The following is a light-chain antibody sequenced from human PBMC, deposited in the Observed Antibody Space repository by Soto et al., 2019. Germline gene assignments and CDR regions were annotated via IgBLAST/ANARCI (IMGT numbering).Light chain of an antibody. CDR3: QQRSNWHPIT. J-gene: IGKJ5*01. CDR2: AAS. V-gene: IGKV3D-11*02. Sequence: ETLMTQSPFTLSVSPGDTATLSCRASQRVSNHFAWYQQKPGQAPRLLIYAASTRAAGVPVRFSGSGSGTDFTLTISSLEHEDFAVYYCQQRSNWHPITFGQGTRLEIK. CDR1: QRVSNH.